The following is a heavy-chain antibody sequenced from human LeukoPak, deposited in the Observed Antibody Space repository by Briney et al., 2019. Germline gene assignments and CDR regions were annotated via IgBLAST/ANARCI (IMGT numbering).Heavy chain of an antibody. CDR2: IWYDGSNQ. CDR1: GFTFSRYG. Sequence: PGMSLRLSCAAPGFTFSRYGMHWVRQAPGKGLEGGAIIWYDGSNQYYADSVKARFTISRENSKNTLYLQMNSLSAQDTAVYYCARHVPPKYYYYYYMDVWGKGTTVTVSS. J-gene: IGHJ6*03. V-gene: IGHV3-33*01. CDR3: ARHVPPKYYYYYYMDV. D-gene: IGHD3-10*02.